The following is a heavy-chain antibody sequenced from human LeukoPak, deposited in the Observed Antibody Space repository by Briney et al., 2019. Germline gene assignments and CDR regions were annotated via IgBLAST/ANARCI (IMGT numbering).Heavy chain of an antibody. CDR3: AKGRHYYDSSGYAH. V-gene: IGHV3-23*01. Sequence: GGSLRLSCAASGFTFSSYGMSWVRQAPGKGLEWVSAISGSGGSTYYADSVKGRFTISRDNSKNTLYLQMNSLRAEDTAVYYCAKGRHYYDSSGYAHWGQGTLVTVSS. J-gene: IGHJ4*02. CDR2: ISGSGGST. CDR1: GFTFSSYG. D-gene: IGHD3-22*01.